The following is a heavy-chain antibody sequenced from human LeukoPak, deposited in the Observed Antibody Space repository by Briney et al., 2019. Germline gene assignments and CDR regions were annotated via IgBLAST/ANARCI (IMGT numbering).Heavy chain of an antibody. Sequence: SETLSLTCAVYGGSFSGYYWSWIRQPPGKGLEWIGEINHSGSTNYNPSLKSRVTISVDTSKNHFSLKLSSVTAEDTAVYYCTKYVDYVGDVWGKGTTVTVSS. J-gene: IGHJ6*04. CDR2: INHSGST. D-gene: IGHD3-16*01. CDR1: GGSFSGYY. V-gene: IGHV4-34*01. CDR3: TKYVDYVGDV.